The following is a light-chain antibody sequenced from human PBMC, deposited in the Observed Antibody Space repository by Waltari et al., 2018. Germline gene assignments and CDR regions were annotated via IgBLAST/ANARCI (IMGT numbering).Light chain of an antibody. CDR1: SSDVGGYKY. V-gene: IGLV2-14*03. Sequence: QSALTQPASVSGSPGQPITISCTGTSSDVGGYKYVSWYQQHPGKAPKLIIYDVSTRPSGTSNRFSGSKSGNTASLTISGLQAEDEADYYCNSYTSSRTWVFGGGTKLTVL. CDR2: DVS. CDR3: NSYTSSRTWV. J-gene: IGLJ3*02.